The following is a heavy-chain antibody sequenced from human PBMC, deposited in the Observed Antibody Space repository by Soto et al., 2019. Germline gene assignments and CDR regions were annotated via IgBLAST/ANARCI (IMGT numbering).Heavy chain of an antibody. CDR1: GGTFSSYA. CDR3: ARHLGGNHYSYGMDV. V-gene: IGHV1-69*12. D-gene: IGHD3-16*01. Sequence: QVQLVQSGAEVKKPGSSVKVSCKASGGTFSSYAISWVRQAPGQGLEWMGGIIPILGTADYAQKFQGRVTIAADESTSTAYMDLSSLRSEDTAVYYCARHLGGNHYSYGMDVWGQGTTVTVSS. J-gene: IGHJ6*02. CDR2: IIPILGTA.